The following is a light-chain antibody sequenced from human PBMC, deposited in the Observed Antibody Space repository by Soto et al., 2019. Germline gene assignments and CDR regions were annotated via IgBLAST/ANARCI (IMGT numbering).Light chain of an antibody. J-gene: IGLJ1*01. Sequence: QSALTQPASVSGSPGQSITISCTVSSSDVGGYDYVSWYQQHPGKAPKLMIYKVSNRPSGVSNRFSGSKSGSTASLTISGLQAEDEADYYCSSYSSRSTPPYVFGTGTKVTVL. CDR1: SSDVGGYDY. CDR2: KVS. CDR3: SSYSSRSTPPYV. V-gene: IGLV2-14*01.